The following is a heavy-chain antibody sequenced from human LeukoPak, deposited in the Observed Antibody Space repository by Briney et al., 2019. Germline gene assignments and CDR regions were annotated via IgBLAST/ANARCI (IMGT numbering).Heavy chain of an antibody. CDR2: IYWDDDK. CDR1: GFSLSTSGVG. D-gene: IGHD3-22*01. J-gene: IGHJ4*02. CDR3: ALQRYYYDSSGYYLYYFDY. Sequence: SGPTLVNPTQTLTLTCTFSGFSLSTSGVGVGWIRQPPGKALEWLALIYWDDDKRYSPSLKSRLTITKDTSKNQVVLTMTNMVPVDTATYYCALQRYYYDSSGYYLYYFDYWGQGTLVTVSS. V-gene: IGHV2-5*02.